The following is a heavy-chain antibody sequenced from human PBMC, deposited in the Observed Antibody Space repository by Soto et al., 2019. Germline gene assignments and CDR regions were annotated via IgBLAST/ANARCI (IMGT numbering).Heavy chain of an antibody. CDR2: ISAYNGNT. V-gene: IGHV1-18*01. J-gene: IGHJ4*02. CDR1: GYTFTSYG. CDR3: AREPNYFDY. Sequence: QVQLVQSGAEVKKPGASVKVSCKSSGYTFTSYGISWVRQAPGQGLEWMGWISAYNGNTKYAQKLPGRVTMTTDTATSTADMELRSLRSDDTAVYYCAREPNYFDYWGQGTLVTVSS.